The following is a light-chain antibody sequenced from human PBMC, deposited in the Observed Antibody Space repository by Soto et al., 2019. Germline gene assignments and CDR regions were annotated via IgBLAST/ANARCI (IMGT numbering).Light chain of an antibody. CDR1: QTIRSW. V-gene: IGKV1-5*01. Sequence: DIQMTQSRPTLSASVGARLTITGRASQTIRSWLAWYQQKPGNAPKLLIYDASTLESGVPSRFSGSGSGTEFTLTISSLQPDDFATYYCQQYNSYSWTFGRGTKVEIK. CDR3: QQYNSYSWT. CDR2: DAS. J-gene: IGKJ1*01.